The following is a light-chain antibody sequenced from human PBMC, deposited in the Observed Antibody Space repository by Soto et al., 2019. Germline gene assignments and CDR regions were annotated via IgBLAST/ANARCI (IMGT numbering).Light chain of an antibody. CDR3: QQYNNWPWT. V-gene: IGKV3D-15*01. CDR2: GAS. J-gene: IGKJ1*01. Sequence: EIVMTQSPATLSVSPGERATLSCRASQSISSNLAWYQQKPGQAPRFLIYGASTRATGIPARFSGSGSGTEFTLTISSLQSEDFAVYSCQQYNNWPWTFGQGTKVEIK. CDR1: QSISSN.